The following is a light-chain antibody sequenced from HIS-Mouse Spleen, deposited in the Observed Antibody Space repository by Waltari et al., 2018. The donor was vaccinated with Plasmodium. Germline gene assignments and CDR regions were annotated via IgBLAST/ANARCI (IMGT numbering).Light chain of an antibody. Sequence: TITCRASQGISNYLAWYQQKPGKVPKLLIYAASTLQSGVPSRFSGSGSGTDFTLTISSLQPEDVATYYCQKYNSAPHTFGQGTKLEIK. V-gene: IGKV1-27*01. J-gene: IGKJ2*01. CDR3: QKYNSAPHT. CDR2: AAS. CDR1: QGISNY.